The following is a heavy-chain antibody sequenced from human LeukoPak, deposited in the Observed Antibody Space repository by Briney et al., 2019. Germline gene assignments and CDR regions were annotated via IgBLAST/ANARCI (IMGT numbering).Heavy chain of an antibody. CDR1: GGSISSYY. CDR2: IYYSGST. Sequence: PSETLSPTCTVSGGSISSYYWSLIRQPPGKGLEWIGYIYYSGSTNYNPSLKSRVTISVDTSKNQFSLKLSSVTAADTAVYYCARDSGYSSSWYDGLDYWGQGTLVTVSS. V-gene: IGHV4-59*01. CDR3: ARDSGYSSSWYDGLDY. D-gene: IGHD6-13*01. J-gene: IGHJ4*02.